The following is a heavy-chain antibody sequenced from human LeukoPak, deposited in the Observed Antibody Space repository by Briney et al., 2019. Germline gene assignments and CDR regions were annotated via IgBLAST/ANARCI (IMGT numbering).Heavy chain of an antibody. Sequence: SETLSLTCAVYGGSFSGYYWSWIRQPPGKGLEWIGEINHSGSTNYNPSLKSRVTISVDTSKNQFSLKLSSVTAADTAVYYCARAGIYGSGSLDAFDIWGQGTMVTVSS. D-gene: IGHD3-10*01. CDR2: INHSGST. V-gene: IGHV4-34*01. CDR3: ARAGIYGSGSLDAFDI. CDR1: GGSFSGYY. J-gene: IGHJ3*02.